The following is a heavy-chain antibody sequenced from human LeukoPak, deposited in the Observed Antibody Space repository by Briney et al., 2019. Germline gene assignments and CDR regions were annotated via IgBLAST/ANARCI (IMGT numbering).Heavy chain of an antibody. CDR3: ARIVAAMIWFDP. CDR2: IIPILGIA. Sequence: GSSVKVSCKASGGTFSSYAISWVRQAPGQGLEWMGRIIPILGIANYAQKFQGRVTITADKSTSTAYMELSSLRSEDTAVYYCARIVAAMIWFDPWGQGTLVTVSS. D-gene: IGHD6-13*01. J-gene: IGHJ5*02. CDR1: GGTFSSYA. V-gene: IGHV1-69*04.